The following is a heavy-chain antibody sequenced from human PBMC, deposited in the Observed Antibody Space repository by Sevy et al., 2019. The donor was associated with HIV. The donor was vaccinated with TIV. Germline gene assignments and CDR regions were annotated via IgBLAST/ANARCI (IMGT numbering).Heavy chain of an antibody. J-gene: IGHJ4*02. CDR2: MKQDGSEK. V-gene: IGHV3-7*01. CDR1: GFTFSSYW. Sequence: GGSLRLSCAASGFTFSSYWMSWVRQAPGKGLEWVATMKQDGSEKYYVDSVKGRFTISRDNAKHSLYLQMNSLRAEDTAVYYCVREGLGGFSYSLDCWGQGTLFTVSS. CDR3: VREGLGGFSYSLDC. D-gene: IGHD5-18*01.